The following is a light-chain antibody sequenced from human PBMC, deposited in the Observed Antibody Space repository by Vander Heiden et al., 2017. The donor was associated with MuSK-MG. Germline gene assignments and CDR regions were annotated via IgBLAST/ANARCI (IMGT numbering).Light chain of an antibody. CDR2: AAS. J-gene: IGKJ4*01. Sequence: DIQMTQSPSSLSASEGDSVTITCRASQRIFSYLNWYQQKPGKAPKVLISAASSFQSGVPPRFSGSGPGTDFTLTISRLQPEDFATYYCQQSVSMPLTFGGGTKVEIK. CDR3: QQSVSMPLT. CDR1: QRIFSY. V-gene: IGKV1-39*01.